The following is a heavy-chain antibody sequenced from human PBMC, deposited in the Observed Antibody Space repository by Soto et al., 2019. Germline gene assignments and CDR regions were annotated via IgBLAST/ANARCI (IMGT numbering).Heavy chain of an antibody. J-gene: IGHJ6*02. Sequence: SETLSVTXAVYGGSFSGYYWSWIRHPPGEGLEWIGEINHSGSTNYNPSLKIRVTISVDTCKNQFSLKLSSVTAADTAVYYCARGRPYYDYWSGYYTSPYGMDVWGQGTTVTVSS. CDR2: INHSGST. CDR1: GGSFSGYY. D-gene: IGHD3-3*01. V-gene: IGHV4-34*01. CDR3: ARGRPYYDYWSGYYTSPYGMDV.